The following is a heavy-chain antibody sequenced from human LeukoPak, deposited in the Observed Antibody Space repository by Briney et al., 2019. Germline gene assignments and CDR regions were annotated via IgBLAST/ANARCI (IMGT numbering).Heavy chain of an antibody. CDR3: ARIGYCSTTSCHFLDY. CDR1: GYTLTVYY. Sequence: ASVKVSCKASGYTLTVYYMQWVRQAPGQGLEWMGWINPNTGDTNYAQKFQGRVTMTRDTSISTAYMELSRLTSDDTAVYYCARIGYCSTTSCHFLDYWGQGTLVTVSS. CDR2: INPNTGDT. D-gene: IGHD2-2*01. J-gene: IGHJ4*02. V-gene: IGHV1-2*02.